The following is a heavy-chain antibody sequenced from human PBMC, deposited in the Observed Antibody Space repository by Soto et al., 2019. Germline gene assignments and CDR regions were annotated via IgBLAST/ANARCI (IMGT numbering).Heavy chain of an antibody. CDR1: CRSLLGYY. V-gene: IGHV4-34*01. CDR3: ARGGTTMVRGVTPLGYYYGMDV. CDR2: INHSGST. D-gene: IGHD3-10*01. Sequence: SETLSLTCAVYCRSLLGYYWSWNRKHPGKGLEWIGEINHSGSTNYNPSLKSRVTISVDTSKNQFSLRLSSVTAADTAVYYCARGGTTMVRGVTPLGYYYGMDVWGQGTTVT. J-gene: IGHJ6*02.